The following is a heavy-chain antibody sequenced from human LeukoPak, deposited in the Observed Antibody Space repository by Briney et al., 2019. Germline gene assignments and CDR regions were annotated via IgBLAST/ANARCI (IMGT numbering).Heavy chain of an antibody. D-gene: IGHD2-2*01. CDR3: AKGPGYCSSTNCYYFDY. CDR1: GFTLSSYG. Sequence: GGSLRLSCAASGFTLSSYGMHWVRQAPGEGLEWVAFIRYDGSNKYYADSVKGRFTISRDNSKNTLYLQMSSLRAEDAAVYYCAKGPGYCSSTNCYYFDYWGQGTLVTVSS. V-gene: IGHV3-30*02. J-gene: IGHJ4*02. CDR2: IRYDGSNK.